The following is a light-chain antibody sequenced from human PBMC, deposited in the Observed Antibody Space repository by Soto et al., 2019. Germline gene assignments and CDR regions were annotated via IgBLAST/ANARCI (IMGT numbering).Light chain of an antibody. J-gene: IGKJ1*01. CDR1: QSISSW. V-gene: IGKV1-5*01. CDR3: QQYTNYPWT. CDR2: DVS. Sequence: DIQMTQSPPTLSASVGDRVTITCRASQSISSWLAWYQQRPGKAPNLLIYDVSSLESGVPSRFSGRGSGTEFTLTISTLQPDDFATYYCQQYTNYPWTFGQGTTVEIK.